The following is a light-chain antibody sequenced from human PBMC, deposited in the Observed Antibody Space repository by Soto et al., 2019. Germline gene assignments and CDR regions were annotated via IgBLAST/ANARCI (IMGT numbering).Light chain of an antibody. V-gene: IGLV2-14*01. CDR2: EVS. CDR3: GSYTGSIYV. J-gene: IGLJ1*01. CDR1: SSDVGGYKF. Sequence: QSALTQPASVSGSPGQSITISFTGTSSDVGGYKFLSWYQQHPGNAPKPMICEVSNRPSGVSSRFSGSNSGNTASLTISGLQAEDEADYYCGSYTGSIYVFGPGTKLTVL.